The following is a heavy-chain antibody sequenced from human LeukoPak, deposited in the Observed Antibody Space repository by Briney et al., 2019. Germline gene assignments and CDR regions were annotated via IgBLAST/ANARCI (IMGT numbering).Heavy chain of an antibody. Sequence: PGGSLRLSCAASGLTFSSYSMNWVRQAPGKGLEWVSYISSSSSTIYYADSVKGRFTISRDNAKNSLYLQMNSLRAEDTAVYYCARGAYSGYEKMAPLIVVYWGQGTLVTVSS. CDR1: GLTFSSYS. V-gene: IGHV3-48*04. D-gene: IGHD3-22*01. J-gene: IGHJ4*02. CDR2: ISSSSSTI. CDR3: ARGAYSGYEKMAPLIVVY.